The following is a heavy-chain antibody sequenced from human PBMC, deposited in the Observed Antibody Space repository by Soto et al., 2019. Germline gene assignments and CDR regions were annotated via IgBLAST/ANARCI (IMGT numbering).Heavy chain of an antibody. J-gene: IGHJ6*02. V-gene: IGHV3-49*04. D-gene: IGHD1-1*01. Sequence: GGSLRLSCTASGFTFGDYTMSWVRQAPGKGLEWVGFIRSKAYGGTTEYAASVKGRFTISRDDSKSIAYLQMNSLKTEDTAVYYCTRVGTYYSGMDVWGQGTTVTVS. CDR2: IRSKAYGGTT. CDR3: TRVGTYYSGMDV. CDR1: GFTFGDYT.